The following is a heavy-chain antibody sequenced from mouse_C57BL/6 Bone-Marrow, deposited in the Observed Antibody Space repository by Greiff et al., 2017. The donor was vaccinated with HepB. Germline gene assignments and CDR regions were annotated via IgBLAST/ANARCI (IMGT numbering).Heavy chain of an antibody. J-gene: IGHJ3*01. CDR1: GFSLTSYG. V-gene: IGHV2-4*01. D-gene: IGHD2-4*01. CDR3: AKNEDYPGFAY. Sequence: VKLVESGPGLVQPSQSLSITCTVSGFSLTSYGVHWVRQPPGKGLEWLGVIWSGGSTDYNAAFISRLSISKDNSKSQVFFKMNSLQADDTAIYYCAKNEDYPGFAYWGQGTLVTVSA. CDR2: IWSGGST.